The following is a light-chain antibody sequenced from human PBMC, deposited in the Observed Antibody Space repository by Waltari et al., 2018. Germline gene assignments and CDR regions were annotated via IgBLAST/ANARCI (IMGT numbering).Light chain of an antibody. CDR1: SSDVGGYHF. V-gene: IGLV2-8*01. Sequence: QSALTQPPSASGSPGQSVTIPCTGTSSDVGGYHFVSWYQQHPGKAPKVMIFEVSKRPSGVPDRFSGSKSGNTASLTVSGLQPEDEADYYCSSYAGNHVVFGGGTKLTVL. J-gene: IGLJ2*01. CDR3: SSYAGNHVV. CDR2: EVS.